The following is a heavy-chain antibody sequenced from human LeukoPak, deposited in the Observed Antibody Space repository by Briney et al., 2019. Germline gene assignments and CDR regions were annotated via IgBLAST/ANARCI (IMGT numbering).Heavy chain of an antibody. D-gene: IGHD6-19*01. CDR2: IISDGSST. Sequence: GGSLRLSCAASGFTFNRFWMHGVRQAPGKGLVWVSRIISDGSSTNYADSVKGRFTISRDNAKNTLYLQMNSLRAEDTALYYCAREDVDITVATSGVFDIWGQGTMVTVSS. V-gene: IGHV3-74*01. J-gene: IGHJ3*02. CDR1: GFTFNRFW. CDR3: AREDVDITVATSGVFDI.